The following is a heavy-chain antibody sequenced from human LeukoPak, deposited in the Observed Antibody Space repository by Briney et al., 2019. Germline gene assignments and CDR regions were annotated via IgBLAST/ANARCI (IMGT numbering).Heavy chain of an antibody. Sequence: GSVEVSCKASGYTFTSYYMHWVRQAPGQGLEWMGIIKPSGGTTTYAQKSQGRVTMTRDSSTSTVYMELSSLGSEDTAVYYCARALAGEEVDYWGRGTVVTVSS. CDR2: IKPSGGTT. CDR3: ARALAGEEVDY. CDR1: GYTFTSYY. D-gene: IGHD6-19*01. V-gene: IGHV1-46*01. J-gene: IGHJ4*02.